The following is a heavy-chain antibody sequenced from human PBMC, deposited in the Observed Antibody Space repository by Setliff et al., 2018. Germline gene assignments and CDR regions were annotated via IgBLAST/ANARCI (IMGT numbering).Heavy chain of an antibody. Sequence: PSETLSLTCTVSGGPVTRTTTFWGWVRQTPGMGLEWVGSTYYSGSTYYNPSLKSRVTISVDTSKNQFSLKLSSVTAADTAVYYCAREWADKWELLGPFDYWGQGTLVTSPQ. V-gene: IGHV4-39*07. CDR3: AREWADKWELLGPFDY. D-gene: IGHD1-26*01. CDR1: GGPVTRTTTF. J-gene: IGHJ4*02. CDR2: TYYSGST.